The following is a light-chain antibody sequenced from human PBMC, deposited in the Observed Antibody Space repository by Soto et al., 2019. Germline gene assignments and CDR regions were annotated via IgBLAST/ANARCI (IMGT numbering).Light chain of an antibody. CDR3: QQYDGYPWT. CDR2: KAS. Sequence: DIQMSQSPSTLSASVGDRVTITCRASQSISNYLAWYQQKPGKAPKLLIYKASSLEIGVPSRFSGSGSGTEFTLTISSLQPDDFATYSCQQYDGYPWTFGQGTKVEIK. V-gene: IGKV1-5*03. J-gene: IGKJ1*01. CDR1: QSISNY.